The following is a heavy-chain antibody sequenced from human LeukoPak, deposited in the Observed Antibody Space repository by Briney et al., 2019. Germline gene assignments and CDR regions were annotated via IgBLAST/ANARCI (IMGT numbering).Heavy chain of an antibody. D-gene: IGHD3-22*01. CDR3: AKDPRASSAYYYDRLGY. J-gene: IGHJ4*02. V-gene: IGHV3-30*18. Sequence: GGSLRLSCAASGFTLSSCGMHWVRQAPGKGLEWVAVTSNDGINKYYADSVKGRFTISRDNSKSTLNLQMNSLRVEDTAVYYCAKDPRASSAYYYDRLGYWGQGTLVTVSS. CDR1: GFTLSSCG. CDR2: TSNDGINK.